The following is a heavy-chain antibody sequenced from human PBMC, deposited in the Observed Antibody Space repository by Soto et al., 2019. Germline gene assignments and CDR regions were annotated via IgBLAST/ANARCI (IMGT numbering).Heavy chain of an antibody. CDR2: ISTSGSTI. V-gene: IGHV3-48*03. Sequence: EVQLVESGGGLAQPGGSLRLSCAASGFTFSLYEMTWVRQAPGKGLEWLSYISTSGSTIYHADSVKGRFTISRDNAKNSLFLQMNSRRAEDTAVYYCARENSPAGLDVWGQGTTVTVSS. CDR3: ARENSPAGLDV. D-gene: IGHD6-13*01. J-gene: IGHJ6*02. CDR1: GFTFSLYE.